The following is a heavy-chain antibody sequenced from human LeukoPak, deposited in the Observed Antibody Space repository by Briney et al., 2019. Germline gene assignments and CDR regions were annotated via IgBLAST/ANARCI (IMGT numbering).Heavy chain of an antibody. D-gene: IGHD3-22*01. Sequence: ASVKVSCKASGYTFTGYYMHWVRQAPGQGLEWMGWINPNSGGTNYAQKFQGRVTMTRDTSISTAYMELSRLRSDDTAVYYCARRGRWHGSSGYYFDYWGQGTLVTVSS. CDR3: ARRGRWHGSSGYYFDY. J-gene: IGHJ4*02. CDR2: INPNSGGT. CDR1: GYTFTGYY. V-gene: IGHV1-2*02.